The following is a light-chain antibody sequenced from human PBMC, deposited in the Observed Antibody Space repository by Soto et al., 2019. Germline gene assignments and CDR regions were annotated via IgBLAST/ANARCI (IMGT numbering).Light chain of an antibody. CDR2: EVN. CDR3: SSYAGXSNV. J-gene: IGLJ1*01. CDR1: SSDVCGYNY. Sequence: QSALTQPPSASGSPVQSVAISCTGTSSDVCGYNYFSWYQQHQGKDPKLMIYEVNKRPSGVPDRFSGSKSGNTASLTVSGLQAEDEADYYGSSYAGXSNVVGTGTKVXV. V-gene: IGLV2-8*01.